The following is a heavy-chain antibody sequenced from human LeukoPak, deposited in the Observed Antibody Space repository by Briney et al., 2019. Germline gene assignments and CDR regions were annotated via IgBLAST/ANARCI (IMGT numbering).Heavy chain of an antibody. Sequence: KPSETLSLTCSVSGGSISTDNHYWGWIRQSPGKGLEWIGNIHYRGNSYYNPSLNNRVTISADTSQNQFSLKLNSVTAADTAVFYCARADSDGFLTGYPPSNNWFDPWGQGTLVTVSS. CDR1: GGSISTDNHY. J-gene: IGHJ5*02. D-gene: IGHD3-9*01. CDR2: IHYRGNS. V-gene: IGHV4-39*01. CDR3: ARADSDGFLTGYPPSNNWFDP.